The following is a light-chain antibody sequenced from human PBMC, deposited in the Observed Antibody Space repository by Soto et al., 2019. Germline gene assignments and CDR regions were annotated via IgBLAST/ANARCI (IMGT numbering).Light chain of an antibody. J-gene: IGKJ2*01. V-gene: IGKV3-20*01. Sequence: EIVLTQSPGTLSLSPGERATLSCRASQSVSSDYLAWYQKKPGQAPRLLIYGTSTRATGIPDRFSGSGSGTDFNLTISRLEPEDFAVYYCQQYGSSLYTFGQGTKVEIK. CDR3: QQYGSSLYT. CDR1: QSVSSDY. CDR2: GTS.